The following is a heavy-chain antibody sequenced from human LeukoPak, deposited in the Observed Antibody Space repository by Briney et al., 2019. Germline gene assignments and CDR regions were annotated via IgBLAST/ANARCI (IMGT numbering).Heavy chain of an antibody. CDR3: AKAVTTGRSYYYYYYMDV. CDR2: ISGSGGST. Sequence: GGSLRLSCVASGFTFSSYSMNWVRQAPGKGLEWVSAISGSGGSTYYADSVKGRLTISRDNSKNTLYLQMNSLRAEDTAVYYCAKAVTTGRSYYYYYYMDVWGKGTTVTISS. D-gene: IGHD4-17*01. V-gene: IGHV3-23*01. J-gene: IGHJ6*03. CDR1: GFTFSSYS.